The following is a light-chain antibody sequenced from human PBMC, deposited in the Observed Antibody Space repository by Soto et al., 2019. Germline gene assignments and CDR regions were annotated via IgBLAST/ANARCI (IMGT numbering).Light chain of an antibody. V-gene: IGLV2-14*01. CDR3: SSYTSSSTLYV. CDR2: DVS. J-gene: IGLJ1*01. CDR1: SSDVGTYNY. Sequence: QSALTQPTSVSGSPGQSITISCTGTSSDVGTYNYVSWYQQHPGKAPKLIIYDVSYRPSGISNRFSGSKSGNTASLTISGLQAEDEADYYCSSYTSSSTLYVFGTGTKLTVL.